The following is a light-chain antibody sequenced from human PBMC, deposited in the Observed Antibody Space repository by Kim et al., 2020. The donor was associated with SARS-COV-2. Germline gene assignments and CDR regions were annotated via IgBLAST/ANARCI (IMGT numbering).Light chain of an antibody. CDR3: QQYGSSSWT. Sequence: PGERATLSCRASQSVSTGSLAWYQQKPCQAPGLLIYGASSRATGIPDRFSGRGSGTDFTLTISRLEPEEFAVYYCQQYGSSSWTFGHGTKVDIK. CDR2: GAS. J-gene: IGKJ1*01. CDR1: QSVSTGS. V-gene: IGKV3-20*01.